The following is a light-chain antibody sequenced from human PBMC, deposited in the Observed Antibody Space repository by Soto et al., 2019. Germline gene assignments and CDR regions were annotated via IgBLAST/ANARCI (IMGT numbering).Light chain of an antibody. V-gene: IGKV3-20*01. J-gene: IGKJ1*01. CDR3: QQYGDSPVT. Sequence: VLTQAPLTLSSGQRASLSCTASQTVSGNNLAWYQQKPGQSPRLLIHGTSSRATDIPDRVSGSGSGTDFTLTISRLEPEDSAVYYCQQYGDSPVTFGQGTKVDI. CDR2: GTS. CDR1: QTVSGNN.